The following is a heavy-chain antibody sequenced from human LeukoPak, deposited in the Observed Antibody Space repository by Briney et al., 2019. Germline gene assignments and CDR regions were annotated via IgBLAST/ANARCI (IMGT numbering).Heavy chain of an antibody. CDR2: IYYSGST. Sequence: KPSETLSLTCTVSGGSISSSSYYWGWIRQPPGKGLEWIGSIYYSGSTYYNPTLKSRVTISVDTSKNQFSLKLSSVTAADTAVYYCARVRYGSGSYSDYWGQGALVTVSS. D-gene: IGHD3-10*01. V-gene: IGHV4-39*07. J-gene: IGHJ4*02. CDR1: GGSISSSSYY. CDR3: ARVRYGSGSYSDY.